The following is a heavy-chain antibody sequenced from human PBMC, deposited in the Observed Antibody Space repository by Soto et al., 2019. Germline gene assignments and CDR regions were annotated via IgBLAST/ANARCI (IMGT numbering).Heavy chain of an antibody. V-gene: IGHV3-33*01. CDR2: IWYDGSNK. J-gene: IGHJ1*01. D-gene: IGHD2-21*01. Sequence: GSLRLSCAASGFTFSSYGMHWVRQAPGKGLEWVAVIWYDGSNKYYADSVKGRFTISRDNSKNTLYLQMNSLRAEDTAVYYCVRASSAFSDNRDSAWGQGTLVTVSS. CDR1: GFTFSSYG. CDR3: VRASSAFSDNRDSA.